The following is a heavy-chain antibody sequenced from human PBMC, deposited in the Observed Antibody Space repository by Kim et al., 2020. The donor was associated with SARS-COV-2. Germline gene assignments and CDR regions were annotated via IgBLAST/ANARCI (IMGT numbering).Heavy chain of an antibody. CDR1: EFTFGSSV. CDR3: AKYSGKNLDD. V-gene: IGHV3-23*01. J-gene: IGHJ4*02. CDR2: ISGSGAGT. D-gene: IGHD1-26*01. Sequence: GGSLRLSCAASEFTFGSSVMGWVRQAPGKGLEWVSSISGSGAGTYYAVSVKGRFTISRDNSKNTLYLQLNSLRAEDTAIYYCAKYSGKNLDDWGQGTLAT.